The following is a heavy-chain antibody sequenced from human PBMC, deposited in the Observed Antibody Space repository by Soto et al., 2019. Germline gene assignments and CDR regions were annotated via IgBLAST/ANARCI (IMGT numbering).Heavy chain of an antibody. CDR2: ISGSGGSI. J-gene: IGHJ3*02. D-gene: IGHD3-22*01. CDR1: GFTFSSYA. CDR3: AKSVGNYYDSSGRTENAFDI. V-gene: IGHV3-23*01. Sequence: GGSLRLSCAASGFTFSSYAMSWVRQAPGKGLEWVSAISGSGGSIYYADSVKGRFTISRDNSKNTLYLQMNSLRAEDTAVYYCAKSVGNYYDSSGRTENAFDIWGQGTMVTVSS.